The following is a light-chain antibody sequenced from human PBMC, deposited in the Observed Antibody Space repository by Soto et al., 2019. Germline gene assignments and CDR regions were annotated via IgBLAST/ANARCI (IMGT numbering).Light chain of an antibody. Sequence: EIVMTQSPATLSVSPGERATLSCRASQSVSSNLAWYQQKPGQAPRLLIYGASTRATGIPARFSGSGSGTELTLTISSLQSEDFAVYYCQQYNNWPAITFGQGTRLEI. CDR1: QSVSSN. CDR3: QQYNNWPAIT. V-gene: IGKV3-15*01. CDR2: GAS. J-gene: IGKJ5*01.